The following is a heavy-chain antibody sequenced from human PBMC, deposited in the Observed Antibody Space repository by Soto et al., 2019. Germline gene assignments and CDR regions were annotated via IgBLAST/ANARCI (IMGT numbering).Heavy chain of an antibody. V-gene: IGHV3-33*01. CDR3: AREVATIRGNYYYGMDV. Sequence: GGSLRLSCAASAFTFSSYGMHWVRQAPGKGLGWVAVIWYDGSNKYCVDSVKGRFTISRDNAKNSLYLQMNSLRAEDTAVYYCAREVATIRGNYYYGMDVWGQGTTVTVSS. CDR2: IWYDGSNK. D-gene: IGHD5-12*01. J-gene: IGHJ6*02. CDR1: AFTFSSYG.